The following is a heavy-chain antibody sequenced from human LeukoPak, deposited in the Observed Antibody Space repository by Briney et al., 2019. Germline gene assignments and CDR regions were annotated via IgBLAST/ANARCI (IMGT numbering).Heavy chain of an antibody. V-gene: IGHV4-39*01. Sequence: PSETLSLTCTVSGGSISSSSYYWGWIRQPPGKGLEWIGSIYYSGSTYYNPSLKSRVTISVDTSKNQFSLKLSSVTAADTAVYYCARHVGIAVAGYNWFNPWGQGTWSPSPQ. D-gene: IGHD6-19*01. CDR3: ARHVGIAVAGYNWFNP. CDR2: IYYSGST. CDR1: GGSISSSSYY. J-gene: IGHJ5*02.